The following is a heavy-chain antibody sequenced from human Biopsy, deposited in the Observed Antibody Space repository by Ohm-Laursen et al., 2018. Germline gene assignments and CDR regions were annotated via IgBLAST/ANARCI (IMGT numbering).Heavy chain of an antibody. Sequence: SQTLPLTCTVSGGSISSNYYYWGWIRQPPGKGLEWIGSIYYRGNTNYNPSLKSRVTISVDTSKNQFSLKLRSATAADTAVFYCARHGSQGYCTGGSCVDYWGQGALVTVSS. V-gene: IGHV4-39*01. CDR1: GGSISSNYYY. J-gene: IGHJ4*02. D-gene: IGHD2-15*01. CDR2: IYYRGNT. CDR3: ARHGSQGYCTGGSCVDY.